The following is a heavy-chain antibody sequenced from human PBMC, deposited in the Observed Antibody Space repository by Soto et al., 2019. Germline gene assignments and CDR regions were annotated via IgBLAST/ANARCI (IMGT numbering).Heavy chain of an antibody. Sequence: PSETLSITCTVSGGSICSYYWSGIRQPPGKGLEWIGYIFYSGSTNYNPSLKSRVTISVDTSKNQFSLRLSSVTAADTAVYYCARDGYYYDSSGYQRVYYFDYWGQGTLVTVSS. CDR1: GGSICSYY. CDR2: IFYSGST. J-gene: IGHJ4*02. D-gene: IGHD3-22*01. V-gene: IGHV4-59*01. CDR3: ARDGYYYDSSGYQRVYYFDY.